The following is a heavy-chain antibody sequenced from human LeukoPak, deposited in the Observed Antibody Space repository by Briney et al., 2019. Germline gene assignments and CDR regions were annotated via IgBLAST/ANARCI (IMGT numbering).Heavy chain of an antibody. CDR1: GFTFSTYW. D-gene: IGHD3-22*01. Sequence: GGSLRLSCAASGFTFSTYWMSWVRQAPGKGLEWVANIKQDGSEKYYVDSVKGRFTISRDNAKNSLYLQMNSLRADDTAVYYCARDLTYHYDPTSDYWGQGTLVTVSS. CDR3: ARDLTYHYDPTSDY. J-gene: IGHJ4*02. CDR2: IKQDGSEK. V-gene: IGHV3-7*01.